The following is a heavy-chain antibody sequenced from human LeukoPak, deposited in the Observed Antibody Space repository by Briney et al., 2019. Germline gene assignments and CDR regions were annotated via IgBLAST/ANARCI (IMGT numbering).Heavy chain of an antibody. Sequence: GGSLRLSCAASGFAFSNFDMSWVRQAPGKGLEWVAVISYDGSKKYYADSVKGRFTISRDNSKNTLYLQMNSLRAEDTAVYYCAKNSYQTFYYDSSGYYLDYWGQGTLVTVSS. J-gene: IGHJ4*02. CDR1: GFAFSNFD. CDR3: AKNSYQTFYYDSSGYYLDY. D-gene: IGHD3-22*01. CDR2: ISYDGSKK. V-gene: IGHV3-30*18.